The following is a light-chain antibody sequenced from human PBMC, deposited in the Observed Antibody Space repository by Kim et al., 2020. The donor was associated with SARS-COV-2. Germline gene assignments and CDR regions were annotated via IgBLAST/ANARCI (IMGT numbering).Light chain of an antibody. V-gene: IGKV1-8*01. Sequence: AIRMTQSPSSLSASTGDRVNITCRASQGIRSYLAWYQQKPGKAPKLLIYAASALQGEVPSRFSGSGSGTDFTLTISCLQSENFATYYCQQYDSYPRKFGQGTKVDIK. CDR2: AAS. J-gene: IGKJ1*01. CDR3: QQYDSYPRK. CDR1: QGIRSY.